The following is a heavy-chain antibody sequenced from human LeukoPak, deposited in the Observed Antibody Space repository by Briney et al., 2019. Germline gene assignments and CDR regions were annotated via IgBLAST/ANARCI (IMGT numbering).Heavy chain of an antibody. V-gene: IGHV1-2*02. Sequence: ASVKVSCKPSGYSFTGYYVHWVRQAPGQGLEWMGWINPNSGGTNYAQKFQGRVTMTRDTSISTAYMELSRLRSDDTAVYYCARGDWRDGYNYYYFDYWGQGTLVTVSS. CDR2: INPNSGGT. D-gene: IGHD5-24*01. J-gene: IGHJ4*02. CDR3: ARGDWRDGYNYYYFDY. CDR1: GYSFTGYY.